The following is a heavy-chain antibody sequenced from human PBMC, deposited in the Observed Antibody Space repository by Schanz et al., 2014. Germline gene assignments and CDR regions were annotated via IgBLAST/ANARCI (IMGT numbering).Heavy chain of an antibody. CDR3: ARDRQECGAECYSVEVFEK. CDR2: VSASGGGP. J-gene: IGHJ4*02. D-gene: IGHD2-21*01. CDR1: GFTFRSYA. Sequence: EVQLLESGGGLVQPGGSLRLSCIGSGFTFRSYALGWVRQAPGKGLEWVSLVSASGGGPFYADSVKGRFTISRDNSRNTVYLQMRRLRGEDAAEYYCARDRQECGAECYSVEVFEKWGQGTVVIVSA. V-gene: IGHV3-23*01.